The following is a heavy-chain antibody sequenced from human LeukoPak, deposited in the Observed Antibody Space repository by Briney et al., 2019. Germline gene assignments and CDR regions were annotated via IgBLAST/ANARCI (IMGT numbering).Heavy chain of an antibody. J-gene: IGHJ6*02. V-gene: IGHV4-39*07. D-gene: IGHD1-26*01. CDR1: GGSISSSSYY. CDR3: ARGGEDELLRYYYGMDV. Sequence: PSETLSLTCTVSGGSISSSSYYWGWIRQPPGKGLEWIGSIYYSGSTYYNPSLKSRVTISVDTSKNQFSLKLSSVTAADTAVYYCARGGEDELLRYYYGMDVWGQGTTVTVSS. CDR2: IYYSGST.